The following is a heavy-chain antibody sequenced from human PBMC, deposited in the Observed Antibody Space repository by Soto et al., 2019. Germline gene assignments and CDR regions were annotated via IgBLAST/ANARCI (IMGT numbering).Heavy chain of an antibody. CDR2: IKQDGSQT. CDR3: GRESTWLRHYDQ. D-gene: IGHD5-18*01. V-gene: IGHV3-7*01. J-gene: IGHJ4*02. CDR1: GFTFSDSW. Sequence: EVRLVESGGALVQPGGSLRLSCAASGFTFSDSWMGWVRQAPGKGLQWVANIKQDGSQTLYQGSLRGRVIISRDNTLNTLYLNLSSLRAEDTAVYYCGRESTWLRHYDQWGQGPVVTVPS.